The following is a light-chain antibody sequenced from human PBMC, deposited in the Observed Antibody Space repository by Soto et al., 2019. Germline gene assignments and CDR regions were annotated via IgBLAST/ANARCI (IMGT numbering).Light chain of an antibody. V-gene: IGLV2-11*01. J-gene: IGLJ1*01. CDR2: DVS. CDR1: SSDVGGYNY. Sequence: QSALTQPRSVSGSPGQSVTISCTGTSSDVGGYNYVSWYQQHPGKAPKLMIYDVSKRPSGVPDRFSGSKSGNTASLTISGLQAEDEADYCCSSAGSYSDVFGTGTKLTVL. CDR3: CSSAGSYSDV.